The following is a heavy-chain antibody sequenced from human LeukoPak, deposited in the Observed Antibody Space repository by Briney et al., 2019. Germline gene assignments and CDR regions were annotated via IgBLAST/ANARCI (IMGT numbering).Heavy chain of an antibody. D-gene: IGHD3-22*01. V-gene: IGHV3-23*01. Sequence: GGSLRLSCAASAFTFRSYAMHWVRKAPGKGLEWVSAISGSGGSTYYADSVKGRFTISRDNSKNTLYLQMNSLRAEDTAVYYCAKDKNWRITMIVVVQHFDYWGQGTLVTVSS. CDR1: AFTFRSYA. J-gene: IGHJ4*02. CDR2: ISGSGGST. CDR3: AKDKNWRITMIVVVQHFDY.